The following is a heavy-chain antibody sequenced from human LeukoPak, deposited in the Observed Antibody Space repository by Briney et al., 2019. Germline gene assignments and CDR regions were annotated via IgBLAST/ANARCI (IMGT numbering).Heavy chain of an antibody. CDR1: SGSFSGYY. V-gene: IGHV4-34*01. CDR3: ARGYYDSSGYYSFDY. Sequence: PSETLSLTCAVYSGSFSGYYWSWIRQPPGKGLEWIGEINHSGSTNYNPSLKSRVTISVDTSKNQFSLKLNSVTAAGTAVYYCARGYYDSSGYYSFDYWGQGTLVTVSS. D-gene: IGHD3-22*01. J-gene: IGHJ4*02. CDR2: INHSGST.